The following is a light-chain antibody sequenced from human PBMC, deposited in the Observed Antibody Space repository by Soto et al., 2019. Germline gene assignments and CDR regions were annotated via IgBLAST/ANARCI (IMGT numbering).Light chain of an antibody. V-gene: IGKV2-28*01. CDR3: MQALHAWT. CDR2: LGS. CDR1: QSLLHSNGYNY. Sequence: DIVMTPSPLSLPVTPGEAASISCRSSQSLLHSNGYNYLDWYLQKPGQSPQLLIYLGSHRASGVPERFSGSVSGTDFTLKISRVEADDVGVYYCMQALHAWTFGQGTKVEIK. J-gene: IGKJ1*01.